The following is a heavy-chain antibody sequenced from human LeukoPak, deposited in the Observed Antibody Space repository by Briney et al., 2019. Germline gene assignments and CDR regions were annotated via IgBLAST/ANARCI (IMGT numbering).Heavy chain of an antibody. D-gene: IGHD2-2*02. CDR1: GYTFTSYG. Sequence: ASVKVSCKASGYTFTSYGISWVRQAPGRGLEWMGWISAYNGNTNYAQKLQGRVTMTTDTSTSTAYMELRSLRSDDTAVYYCARSLGYCSSTSCYTGDYWGQGTLVTVSS. V-gene: IGHV1-18*01. J-gene: IGHJ4*02. CDR3: ARSLGYCSSTSCYTGDY. CDR2: ISAYNGNT.